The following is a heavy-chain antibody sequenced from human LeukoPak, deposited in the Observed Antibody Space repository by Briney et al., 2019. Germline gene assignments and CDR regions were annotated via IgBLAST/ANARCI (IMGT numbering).Heavy chain of an antibody. J-gene: IGHJ4*02. CDR2: TYPSGSA. CDR1: GGSISSGGYS. Sequence: SQTLSLTCVVSGGSISSGGYSWSWIRQPPGKGPEWIGYTYPSGSAYYSPSLKSRVTISVDTSKNQFSLKLSSVTAADTAVYYCASGLGGDFDYWGQGTLVTVSS. V-gene: IGHV4-30-2*01. CDR3: ASGLGGDFDY.